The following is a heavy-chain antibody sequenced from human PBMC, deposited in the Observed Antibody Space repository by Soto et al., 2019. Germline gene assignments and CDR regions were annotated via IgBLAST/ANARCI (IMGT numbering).Heavy chain of an antibody. D-gene: IGHD6-13*01. V-gene: IGHV3-23*01. Sequence: PGGSMRLSCAASGFTFSSYAMSWVRQAPGKGLEWVSAISGSGGSTYYADSVKGRFTIPRDNSKNTLYLQMNSLRAEDTAVYYCASNPRRSSSWYGKTYYYGMDVWGQGTTVTVSS. J-gene: IGHJ6*02. CDR1: GFTFSSYA. CDR2: ISGSGGST. CDR3: ASNPRRSSSWYGKTYYYGMDV.